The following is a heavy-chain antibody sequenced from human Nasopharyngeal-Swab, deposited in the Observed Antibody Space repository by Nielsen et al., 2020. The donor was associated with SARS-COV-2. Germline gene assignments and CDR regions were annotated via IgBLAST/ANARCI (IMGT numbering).Heavy chain of an antibody. CDR2: INPNSGGT. V-gene: IGHV1-2*06. CDR3: ARGPYDFWSDLTGLDY. D-gene: IGHD3-3*01. CDR1: GYTFTGYY. J-gene: IGHJ4*02. Sequence: ASVKVSCKASGYTFTGYYMHWVRQAPGQGLEWMGRINPNSGGTNYAQKFQGRVTMTRDTSISTAYMELSRLRSDDTAVYYCARGPYDFWSDLTGLDYWGQGTLVTVSS.